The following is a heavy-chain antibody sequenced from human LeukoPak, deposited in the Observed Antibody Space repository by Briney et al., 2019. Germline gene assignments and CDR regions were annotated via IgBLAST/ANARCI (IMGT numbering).Heavy chain of an antibody. CDR3: ARIPFPGYYFDS. D-gene: IGHD2/OR15-2a*01. CDR2: ISTLNGDT. Sequence: ASVKVSCKASGYTFSSYSFSWVRQAPGQGLEWMGWISTLNGDTDYTQNLQGRVTMTTDASTSTAYMELRNLTSDDTAVYFCARIPFPGYYFDSWGQGTLVTVSS. CDR1: GYTFSSYS. J-gene: IGHJ4*02. V-gene: IGHV1-18*01.